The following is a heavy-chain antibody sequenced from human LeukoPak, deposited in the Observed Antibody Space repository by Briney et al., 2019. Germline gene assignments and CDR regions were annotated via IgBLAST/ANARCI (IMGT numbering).Heavy chain of an antibody. V-gene: IGHV4-39*01. CDR3: ARRRYYDGSGYLE. Sequence: PSETLSLTCSVSGDSVSRSDSYWDWIRQPPGKGLEWIGTIYYSGRTYYSPSLKSRVTMSVDPSNNQFSLNPRSVTAADTAVYYCARRRYYDGSGYLEWGQGTLLSVSS. CDR2: IYYSGRT. D-gene: IGHD3-22*01. J-gene: IGHJ1*01. CDR1: GDSVSRSDSY.